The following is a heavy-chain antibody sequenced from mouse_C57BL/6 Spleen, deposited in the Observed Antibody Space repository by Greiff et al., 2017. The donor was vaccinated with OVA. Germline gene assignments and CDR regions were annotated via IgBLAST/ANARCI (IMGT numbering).Heavy chain of an antibody. CDR3: ARHGGYSSCAY. J-gene: IGHJ3*01. Sequence: EVKLMESGGGLVKPGGSLKLSCAASGFTFSSYTMSWVRQTPEKRLEWVATISGGGGNTYYPDSVKGRFTISRDNAKNTLYLQMGSLRSEDTALYYCARHGGYSSCAYWRQGTLLTVSA. CDR1: GFTFSSYT. V-gene: IGHV5-9*01. D-gene: IGHD2-3*01. CDR2: ISGGGGNT.